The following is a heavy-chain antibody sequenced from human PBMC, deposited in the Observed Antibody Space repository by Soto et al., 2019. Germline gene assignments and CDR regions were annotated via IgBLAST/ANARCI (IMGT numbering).Heavy chain of an antibody. V-gene: IGHV1-18*01. CDR3: ARPSPGIAAAGTFDY. J-gene: IGHJ4*02. CDR1: GYTFTSYG. Sequence: ASVKVSCKASGYTFTSYGISWVRQAPGQGLEWMGWISAYNGNTNYAQKLQGRVTMTTDTPTSTAYMELRSLRSDDTAVYYCARPSPGIAAAGTFDYWGQGTLVTVSS. D-gene: IGHD6-13*01. CDR2: ISAYNGNT.